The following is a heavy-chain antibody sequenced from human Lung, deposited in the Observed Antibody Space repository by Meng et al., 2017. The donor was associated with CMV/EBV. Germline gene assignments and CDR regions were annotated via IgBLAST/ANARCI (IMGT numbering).Heavy chain of an antibody. Sequence: SETLSLTCTVSGYSISSGYYWGWIRQPPGKGLEWIGSIYHSGSTYYNPSLKSRVTISVDTSKNQFSLKLSSVTAADTAVYYCARDNWNYDQKEFDYWGQGTLVTVSS. V-gene: IGHV4-38-2*02. CDR1: GYSISSGYY. CDR3: ARDNWNYDQKEFDY. J-gene: IGHJ4*02. CDR2: IYHSGST. D-gene: IGHD1-7*01.